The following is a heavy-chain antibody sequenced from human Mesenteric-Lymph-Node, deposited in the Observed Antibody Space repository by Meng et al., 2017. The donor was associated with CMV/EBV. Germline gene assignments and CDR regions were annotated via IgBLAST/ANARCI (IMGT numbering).Heavy chain of an antibody. J-gene: IGHJ4*02. Sequence: ASVKVSCKASGYTFIGYYMHWLRQAPGQGLEWMGWINPNSGGTNYAQKFQGRVTMTRDTSISTAYMELSRVISDDTAVYYCAPFGLGNSDSWGQGTLVTVSS. D-gene: IGHD7-27*01. CDR1: GYTFIGYY. CDR2: INPNSGGT. CDR3: APFGLGNSDS. V-gene: IGHV1-2*02.